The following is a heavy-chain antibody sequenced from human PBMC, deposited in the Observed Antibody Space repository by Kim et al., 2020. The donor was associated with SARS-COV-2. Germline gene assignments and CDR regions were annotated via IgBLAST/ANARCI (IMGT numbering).Heavy chain of an antibody. J-gene: IGHJ6*02. D-gene: IGHD3-3*01. Sequence: GGSLRLSCAASGFTFSSYSMNWVRQAPGKGLEWVSSISSSSSYIYYADSVKGRFTISRDNAKNSLYLQMNSLRAEDTAVYYCARDSSFTIFGVVTADYGMDVWAQGPTVPLSS. CDR2: ISSSSSYI. CDR1: GFTFSSYS. CDR3: ARDSSFTIFGVVTADYGMDV. V-gene: IGHV3-21*01.